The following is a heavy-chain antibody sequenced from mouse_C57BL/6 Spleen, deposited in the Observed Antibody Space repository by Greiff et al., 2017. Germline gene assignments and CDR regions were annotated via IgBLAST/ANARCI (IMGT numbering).Heavy chain of an antibody. Sequence: EVKLVESGAELVRPGASVKLSCTASGFNIKDDYMHWVKQRPEQGLEWIGWIDPENGDTEYASKFQGKATITADTSSNTAYLQLSSLTSEDTAVYYCARDYGSSYDYWGQGTTLTVSS. CDR3: ARDYGSSYDY. CDR2: IDPENGDT. D-gene: IGHD1-1*01. V-gene: IGHV14-4*01. CDR1: GFNIKDDY. J-gene: IGHJ2*01.